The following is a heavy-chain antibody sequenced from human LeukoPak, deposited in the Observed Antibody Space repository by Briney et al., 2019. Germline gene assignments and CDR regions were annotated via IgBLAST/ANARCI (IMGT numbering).Heavy chain of an antibody. Sequence: SETLSLTCTVSGGSISSYYWSWIRQPPGKGLEWIGYIYYSGSTNYNPSLKSRVTISVDTSKNQFSLKLSSVTAADTAVYYCARSMHYYGSGSYAWFDPWGRGTLVTVSS. D-gene: IGHD3-10*01. CDR1: GGSISSYY. V-gene: IGHV4-59*12. CDR3: ARSMHYYGSGSYAWFDP. J-gene: IGHJ5*02. CDR2: IYYSGST.